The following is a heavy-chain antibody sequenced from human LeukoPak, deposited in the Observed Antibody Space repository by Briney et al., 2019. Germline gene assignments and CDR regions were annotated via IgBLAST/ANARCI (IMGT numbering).Heavy chain of an antibody. J-gene: IGHJ3*02. V-gene: IGHV3-23*01. CDR1: GFTFNSHA. CDR2: ISGSGGNT. Sequence: GGSLRLSCAASGFTFNSHAMSWVRQAPGRGLEWVSAISGSGGNTYYADSVKGRFTISRDNSKNTLYLQMNSLRAEDTAVYYCARGHGDYNAFDIWGQGTMVTVSS. D-gene: IGHD4-17*01. CDR3: ARGHGDYNAFDI.